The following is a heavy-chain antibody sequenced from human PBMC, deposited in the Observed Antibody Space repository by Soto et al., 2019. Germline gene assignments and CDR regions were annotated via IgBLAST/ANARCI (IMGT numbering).Heavy chain of an antibody. CDR2: IIPIFGTA. CDR1: GGTFSSYA. CDR3: ARGGLRYFDQGNWFDP. V-gene: IGHV1-69*13. J-gene: IGHJ5*02. Sequence: GASVKVSCKAAGGTFSSYAISWVRQAPGQGLEWMGGIIPIFGTANYAQKFQGRVTITADESTSTAYMELSSLRSEDTAVYYCARGGLRYFDQGNWFDPWGQGTLVTVPS. D-gene: IGHD3-9*01.